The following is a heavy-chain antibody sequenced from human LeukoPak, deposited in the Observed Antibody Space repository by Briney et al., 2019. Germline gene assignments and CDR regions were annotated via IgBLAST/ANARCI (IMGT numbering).Heavy chain of an antibody. J-gene: IGHJ4*02. CDR2: ISSSGGST. CDR3: ARGRDAAVAGRRFDY. Sequence: GGSLRLSCAASGFTFSSYAMHWVRQAPRKGLEYVSGISSSGGSTYYANSVNGRFTISRDNSKNTLYLQMGSLRAEDMAVYYCARGRDAAVAGRRFDYWGQGTLVTVSS. V-gene: IGHV3-64*01. D-gene: IGHD6-19*01. CDR1: GFTFSSYA.